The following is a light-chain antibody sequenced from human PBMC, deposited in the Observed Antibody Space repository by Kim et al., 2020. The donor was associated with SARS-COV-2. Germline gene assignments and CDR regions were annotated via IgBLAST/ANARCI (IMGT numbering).Light chain of an antibody. CDR1: QGINNW. J-gene: IGKJ4*01. Sequence: DIQMTQSPSSLSASVGDRVTITCRASQGINNWLAWYQQKPEKAPKCLIYAASSLQSGVPSRFSGSGSGTDFTLTISSLQPEDFGTYSCVKYNSHPPTFGGGTTVDIK. CDR2: AAS. V-gene: IGKV1D-16*01. CDR3: VKYNSHPPT.